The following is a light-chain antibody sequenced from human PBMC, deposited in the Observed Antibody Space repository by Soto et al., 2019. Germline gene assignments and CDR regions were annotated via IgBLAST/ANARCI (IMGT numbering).Light chain of an antibody. Sequence: DIQMTQSPSTLSASVGDRVTITCRASQSISIWLAWYQQKPGKAPKLLIYKASSLQSGVPSRFSGTGSGTEFTLTISSLQPDDFATYYCQQFTAYSGTFGQWTKVEI. CDR3: QQFTAYSGT. CDR2: KAS. CDR1: QSISIW. J-gene: IGKJ1*01. V-gene: IGKV1-5*03.